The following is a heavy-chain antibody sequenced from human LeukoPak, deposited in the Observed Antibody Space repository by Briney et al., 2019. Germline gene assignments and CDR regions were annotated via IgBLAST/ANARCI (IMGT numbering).Heavy chain of an antibody. CDR1: GFTFSDHA. CDR3: TRDLGGGVIVH. Sequence: GGSLRLSCTDSGFTFSDHAMTWVRQAPGKGLERVGFIRSKRYGGATEYAASVKGRFTISRDDSKSIAYLQMTSLKTEDTAVYYCTRDLGGGVIVHWGQGTLVTVSS. CDR2: IRSKRYGGAT. D-gene: IGHD3-16*02. J-gene: IGHJ4*02. V-gene: IGHV3-49*04.